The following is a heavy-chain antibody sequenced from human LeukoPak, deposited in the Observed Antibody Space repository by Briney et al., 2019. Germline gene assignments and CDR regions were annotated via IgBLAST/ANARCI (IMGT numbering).Heavy chain of an antibody. J-gene: IGHJ4*02. Sequence: PGGSLRLSCAASGFTFSSYEMNWVRQAPGKGLEWVAFIRYDGSNKYYADSVKGRFTISRDNSKNTLYLQMNSLRAEDTAVYYCARRAGAYSHPYDYWGQGTLVTVSS. CDR3: ARRAGAYSHPYDY. V-gene: IGHV3-33*08. CDR1: GFTFSSYE. D-gene: IGHD4/OR15-4a*01. CDR2: IRYDGSNK.